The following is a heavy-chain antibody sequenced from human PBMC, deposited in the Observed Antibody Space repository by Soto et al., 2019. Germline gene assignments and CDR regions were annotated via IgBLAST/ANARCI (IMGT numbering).Heavy chain of an antibody. CDR3: ARLFRAPVDTAMVDNFGYGY. CDR1: GGSFSGYY. D-gene: IGHD5-18*01. J-gene: IGHJ4*02. CDR2: INHSGST. V-gene: IGHV4-34*01. Sequence: SETLSLTCAVYGGSFSGYYWSWIRQPPGKGLEWIGEINHSGSTNYNPSLKSRVTISVDTSKNQFSLRLSSVTAADTAGYYCARLFRAPVDTAMVDNFGYGYWGQGTLVTVSS.